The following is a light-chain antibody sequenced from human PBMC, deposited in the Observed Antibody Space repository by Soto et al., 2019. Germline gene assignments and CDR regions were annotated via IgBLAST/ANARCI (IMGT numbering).Light chain of an antibody. V-gene: IGKV3-20*01. CDR1: QSLTNRF. J-gene: IGKJ4*01. Sequence: EILLTQSPGALYLSPGDRATLSCRSSQSLTNRFLAWYQQIPGQIPRLLIYGASIRATDIPDRFSGSGSGADFTLTISRLEPEDFAVYFCQQYGILPLSFGGGTKVEIK. CDR2: GAS. CDR3: QQYGILPLS.